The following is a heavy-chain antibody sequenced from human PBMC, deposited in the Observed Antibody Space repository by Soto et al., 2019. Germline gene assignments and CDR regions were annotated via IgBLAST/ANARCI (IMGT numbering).Heavy chain of an antibody. CDR1: GGSFSGYY. CDR3: AGGGYYDILTGYYVYYYGMDV. Sequence: PSETLSLTCAVYGGSFSGYYWSWIRQPPGKGLEWIGDINHSGSTNYNPSLKSRVTISVDTSKNQFSLKLSSVTAADTAVYYCAGGGYYDILTGYYVYYYGMDVWGQGTTVTVSS. J-gene: IGHJ6*02. D-gene: IGHD3-9*01. V-gene: IGHV4-34*01. CDR2: INHSGST.